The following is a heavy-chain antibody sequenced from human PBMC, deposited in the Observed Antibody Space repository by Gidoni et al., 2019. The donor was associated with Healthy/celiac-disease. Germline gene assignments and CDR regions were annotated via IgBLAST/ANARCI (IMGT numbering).Heavy chain of an antibody. V-gene: IGHV4-34*01. J-gene: IGHJ6*03. CDR3: ARSLAGATVFYYYYYMDV. CDR1: GGSFSGYY. D-gene: IGHD1-26*01. CDR2: INHSGST. Sequence: QVQLQQCGAGLLKPSETLSLTCAVYGGSFSGYYWSWIRQPPGKGLEWIGEINHSGSTNYNPSLKSRVTISVDTSKNQFSLKLSSVTAADTAVYYCARSLAGATVFYYYYYMDVWGKGTTVTVSS.